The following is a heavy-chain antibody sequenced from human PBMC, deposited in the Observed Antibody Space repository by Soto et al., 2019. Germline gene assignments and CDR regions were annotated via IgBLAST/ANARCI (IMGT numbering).Heavy chain of an antibody. J-gene: IGHJ6*02. CDR2: ISSSSSTI. Sequence: GGSLRLSCAASGFTFSSYSMNWVRQAPGKGLEWVSYISSSSSTIYYADSVKGRFTISRDNAKNSLYLQMNSLRDEDPAVYYCARDMNYDILTGYYYYYYGMDVWGQGTTVTVSS. D-gene: IGHD3-9*01. V-gene: IGHV3-48*02. CDR3: ARDMNYDILTGYYYYYYGMDV. CDR1: GFTFSSYS.